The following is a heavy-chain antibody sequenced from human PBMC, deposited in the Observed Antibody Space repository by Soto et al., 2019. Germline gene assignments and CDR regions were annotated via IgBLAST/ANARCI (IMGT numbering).Heavy chain of an antibody. V-gene: IGHV1-2*02. Sequence: QAHLVQSGAEVRKPGASVKVSCQALEHTSTIYYIHWVRQARGQGLDWVGWINADSGDTTYAEDFRGRVTFTSDTSTSTCHMELRRLRLDDTAMYFCATRDYDIMTGYLHIWGQGTLITVSS. D-gene: IGHD3-9*01. CDR2: INADSGDT. J-gene: IGHJ1*01. CDR1: EHTSTIYY. CDR3: ATRDYDIMTGYLHI.